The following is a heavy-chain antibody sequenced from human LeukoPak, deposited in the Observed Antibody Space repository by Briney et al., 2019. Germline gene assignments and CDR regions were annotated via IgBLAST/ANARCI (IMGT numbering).Heavy chain of an antibody. CDR1: GFTFSSYA. Sequence: GGSLRLSCAASGFTFSSYAMSWVRQAPGKGLEWVSAISGIGGSTYYADSVKGRFTISRDNSKNTLYLQMNSLRAEDTAVYYCAHAGDYGYFDYWGQGTLVTVSS. J-gene: IGHJ4*02. D-gene: IGHD4-17*01. CDR3: AHAGDYGYFDY. V-gene: IGHV3-23*01. CDR2: ISGIGGST.